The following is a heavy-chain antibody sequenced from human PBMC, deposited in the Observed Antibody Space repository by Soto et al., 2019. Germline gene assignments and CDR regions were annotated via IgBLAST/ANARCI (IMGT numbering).Heavy chain of an antibody. D-gene: IGHD3-10*01. CDR3: TTDNVSLRGITMVRGRYYYMDV. CDR1: GFTFSNAW. CDR2: IKSKTDGGTT. V-gene: IGHV3-15*01. Sequence: GGSLRLSCAASGFTFSNAWMSWVRQAPGKGLEWVGRIKSKTDGGTTDYAAPVKGRFTISRDDSKNTLYLQMNSLKTEDTAVYYCTTDNVSLRGITMVRGRYYYMDVWGKGTTVTVSS. J-gene: IGHJ6*03.